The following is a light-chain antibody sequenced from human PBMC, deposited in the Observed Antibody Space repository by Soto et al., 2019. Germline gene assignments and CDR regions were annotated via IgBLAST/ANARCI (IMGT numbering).Light chain of an antibody. Sequence: QSVLTQSSSASASLGSSVKLTCTLSSGHSSYIIAWHQQQPGKAPRYLMKLEGTGSYNKGSGVPDRFSGSSSGADRYLIISNLQFEDETDYYCETWDSNTHVFGTGTKVTVL. CDR3: ETWDSNTHV. J-gene: IGLJ1*01. CDR2: LEGTGSY. V-gene: IGLV4-60*02. CDR1: SGHSSYI.